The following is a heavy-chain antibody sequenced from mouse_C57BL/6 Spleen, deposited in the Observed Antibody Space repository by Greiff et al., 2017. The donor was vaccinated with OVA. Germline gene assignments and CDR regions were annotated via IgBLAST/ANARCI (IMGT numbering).Heavy chain of an antibody. V-gene: IGHV2-9-1*01. CDR1: GFSLTSYA. CDR2: IWTGGGT. Sequence: VQGVESGPGLVAPSQSLSITCTVSGFSLTSYAISWVRQPPGKGLEWLGVIWTGGGTNYNSAHKSRLSISKVNSKSQVFLKMNNLQADDTARYDCARYPNYYGRSPWFAYWGQGTLVTVSA. CDR3: ARYPNYYGRSPWFAY. J-gene: IGHJ3*01. D-gene: IGHD1-1*01.